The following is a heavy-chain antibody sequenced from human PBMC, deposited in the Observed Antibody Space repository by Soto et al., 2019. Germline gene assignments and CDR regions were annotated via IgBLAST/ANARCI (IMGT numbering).Heavy chain of an antibody. D-gene: IGHD3-3*01. CDR3: ARRHGARSNVFRSALPLDF. CDR1: GYAFSAYY. CDR2: VNPHTGDS. V-gene: IGHV1-2*02. J-gene: IGHJ4*01. Sequence: QVQLVQSGAEVKRPGASVKVSCQASGYAFSAYYIHWVRQAPGQGLEWMGWVNPHTGDSKYTEIFKGRVTLTSDTSTNTSYMDLTSLPSADTAVYYCARRHGARSNVFRSALPLDFWGQGTLVDVSS.